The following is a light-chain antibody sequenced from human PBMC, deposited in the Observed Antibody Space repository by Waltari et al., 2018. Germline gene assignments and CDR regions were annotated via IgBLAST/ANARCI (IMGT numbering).Light chain of an antibody. CDR1: SSDVGDSNS. J-gene: IGLJ3*02. Sequence: QSALTQPASVSGSPGQSVTISCTGTSSDVGDSNSFSWYQDHPGQGPKVIIYDVSDRPSGVSARFSGSKSGNTASLTISGLQAEDEADYYCSSESSAKVVLFGGGTKVTVL. CDR3: SSESSAKVVL. CDR2: DVS. V-gene: IGLV2-14*03.